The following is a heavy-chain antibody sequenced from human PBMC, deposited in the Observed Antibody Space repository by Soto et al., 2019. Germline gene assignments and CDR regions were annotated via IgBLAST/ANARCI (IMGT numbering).Heavy chain of an antibody. J-gene: IGHJ4*02. CDR3: AKLWSYRDY. D-gene: IGHD1-26*01. CDR2: ISGSGGST. V-gene: IGHV3-23*01. CDR1: GFTFSSCA. Sequence: GGSLRLSCAASGFTFSSCAMSWVRQAPGKGLEWVSAISGSGGSTYYADSVKGRFTISRDNSMNTLYLQMNSLRADDTAVYYCAKLWSYRDYWGQGSLVTVSS.